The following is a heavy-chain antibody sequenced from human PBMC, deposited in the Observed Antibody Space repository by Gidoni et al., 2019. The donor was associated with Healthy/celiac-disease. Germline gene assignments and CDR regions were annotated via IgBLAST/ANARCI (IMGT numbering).Heavy chain of an antibody. CDR3: ARDLLVVPAAGYYYYMDV. Sequence: QVQLVQSGAEVKKPGASVKVSCKASGYTFTSYALHWVRQAPGQRLEWMGWNNAGNGNTKDSQKFQGRVTITRDTSASTAYMELSSLRSEDTAVYYCARDLLVVPAAGYYYYMDVWGKGTTVTVSS. J-gene: IGHJ6*03. D-gene: IGHD2-2*01. V-gene: IGHV1-3*01. CDR2: NNAGNGNT. CDR1: GYTFTSYA.